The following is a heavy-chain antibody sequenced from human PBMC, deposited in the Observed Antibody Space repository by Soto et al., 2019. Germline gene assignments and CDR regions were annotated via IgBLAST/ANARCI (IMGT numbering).Heavy chain of an antibody. CDR1: GLTFSNYA. V-gene: IGHV3-23*01. Sequence: GGSLRLSCATSGLTFSNYAMSWVRQAPGGGLEWVSSMSGSSSTTYYADSVRGRFTISRDRSKNTLYLQMSSLRAEDTALYYCARGVSGRFDPWGQGTLVTVSS. J-gene: IGHJ5*02. CDR2: MSGSSSTT. CDR3: ARGVSGRFDP.